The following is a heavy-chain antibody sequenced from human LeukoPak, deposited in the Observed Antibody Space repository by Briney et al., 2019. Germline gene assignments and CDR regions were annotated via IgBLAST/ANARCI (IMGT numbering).Heavy chain of an antibody. CDR2: IYYSGST. J-gene: IGHJ5*02. CDR3: ARDVLAAIAAAGLVSWFDP. D-gene: IGHD6-13*01. V-gene: IGHV4-39*07. CDR1: GGSISSSSYY. Sequence: SETLSLTCTVSGGSISSSSYYWGWIRQPPGKGLEWIGSIYYSGSTYYNPSLKSRVTISVDTSKNQFSLKLSSVTAADTAVYYCARDVLAAIAAAGLVSWFDPWGQGTLVTVSS.